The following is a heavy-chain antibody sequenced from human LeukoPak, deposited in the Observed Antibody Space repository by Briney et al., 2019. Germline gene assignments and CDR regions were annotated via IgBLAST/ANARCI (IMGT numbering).Heavy chain of an antibody. Sequence: PSETLSLTCTVSGGSISSYYWSWIRQPPGKGLEWIGYIYYSGSTYYNPSLKSRVTISVDTSKNQFSLKLSSVTAADTAVYYCARDRLARVAAWDNYYYYGMDVWGQGTTVTVSS. CDR2: IYYSGST. CDR1: GGSISSYY. D-gene: IGHD5-18*01. V-gene: IGHV4-59*12. CDR3: ARDRLARVAAWDNYYYYGMDV. J-gene: IGHJ6*02.